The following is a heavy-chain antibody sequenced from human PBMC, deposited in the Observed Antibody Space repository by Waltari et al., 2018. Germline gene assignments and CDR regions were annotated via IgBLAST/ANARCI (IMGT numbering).Heavy chain of an antibody. CDR3: ATDHHSGSYYGFDY. CDR2: FYPEDGET. Sequence: QVQLVQSGAEVKKPGASVKVSCKVSGYTLHELSMHWVRPAPGKGLEWWGGFYPEDGETIYAQKFQGRVTMTEDTSTDTAYMELSSLRSEDTAVYYCATDHHSGSYYGFDYWGQGTLVTVSS. V-gene: IGHV1-24*01. D-gene: IGHD1-26*01. J-gene: IGHJ4*02. CDR1: GYTLHELS.